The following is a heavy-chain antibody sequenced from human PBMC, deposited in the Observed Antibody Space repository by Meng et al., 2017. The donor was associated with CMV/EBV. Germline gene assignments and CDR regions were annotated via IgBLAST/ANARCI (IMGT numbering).Heavy chain of an antibody. CDR3: ARGSGSSWYGLDY. CDR1: GYSFTSYW. CDR2: IYPGDSDT. J-gene: IGHJ4*02. D-gene: IGHD6-13*01. Sequence: GGSLRLSCKGSGYSFTSYWIGWVRQMPGKGLEWMGIIYPGDSDTRYSPSFQGQVTISADKSISTAYLQWSSLKASDTAMYYCARGSGSSWYGLDYWGQGTLVTVSS. V-gene: IGHV5-51*01.